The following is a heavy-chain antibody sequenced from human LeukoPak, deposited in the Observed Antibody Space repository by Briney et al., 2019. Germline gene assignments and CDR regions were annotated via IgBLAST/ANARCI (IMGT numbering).Heavy chain of an antibody. Sequence: GGSLRLSCAASRFTFSDYWMSWVCQAPGKGLEWVANIKPDGSEKSYVDSVKGRFTISRDNAKNSLYLQMNSLRAEDTALYYCARLSPVTMIVVSYWYFDLWGRGTLVTVSS. CDR1: RFTFSDYW. V-gene: IGHV3-7*01. CDR2: IKPDGSEK. CDR3: ARLSPVTMIVVSYWYFDL. D-gene: IGHD3-22*01. J-gene: IGHJ2*01.